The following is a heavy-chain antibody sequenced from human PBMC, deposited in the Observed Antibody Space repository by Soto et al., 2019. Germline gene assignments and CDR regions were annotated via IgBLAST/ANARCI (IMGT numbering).Heavy chain of an antibody. CDR1: GFTFSSYA. CDR2: ISGSADYT. D-gene: IGHD2-8*01. CDR3: ARMAALGGGEFNI. Sequence: GGSLRLSCAASGFTFSSYAMSWVRQPPGKGLEWVSSISGSADYTYYADSVRGRFTISRDNSKNTVSLQMNSLRAEDTAVYYCARMAALGGGEFNIWGHGTMVTVAS. J-gene: IGHJ3*01. V-gene: IGHV3-23*01.